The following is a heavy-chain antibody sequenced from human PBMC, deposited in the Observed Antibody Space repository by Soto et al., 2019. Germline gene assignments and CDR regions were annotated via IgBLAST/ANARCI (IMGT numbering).Heavy chain of an antibody. D-gene: IGHD3-3*01. CDR3: ARGSGYHHYYYYYMDV. V-gene: IGHV4-34*01. J-gene: IGHJ6*03. CDR1: GGSFSGYY. Sequence: SETLSLTFAVYGGSFSGYYCSWIRQPPGKGLEWIGEINHSGSTNYNPSLKSRVTISVDTSKNQFSLQLSSVTAADTAVSYCARGSGYHHYYYYYMDVWGKGTTVTVSS. CDR2: INHSGST.